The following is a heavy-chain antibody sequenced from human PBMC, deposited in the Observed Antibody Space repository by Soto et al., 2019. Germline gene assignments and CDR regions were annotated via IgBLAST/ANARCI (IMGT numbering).Heavy chain of an antibody. J-gene: IGHJ4*02. CDR1: GGTFSSYA. V-gene: IGHV1-69*12. CDR3: ARGGGYYYASAFDY. D-gene: IGHD3-22*01. CDR2: IIPIFGTA. Sequence: QVQLVQSGAEVKKPGSSVKVSCKASGGTFSSYAISWVRQAPGQGLEWMGGIIPIFGTANYAQKFQGRVTITADEATRTADIELGSLRSEDTAVYDCARGGGYYYASAFDYWGQGTLVTVSS.